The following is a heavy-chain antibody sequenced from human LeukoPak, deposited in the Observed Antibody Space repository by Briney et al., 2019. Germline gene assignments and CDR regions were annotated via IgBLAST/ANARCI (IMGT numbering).Heavy chain of an antibody. CDR1: GGSISSSSYY. D-gene: IGHD3-22*01. J-gene: IGHJ6*04. CDR3: ARHVRDSSGYYYYGMDV. Sequence: SETLSLTCTVSGGSISSSSYYWGWIRQPPGKGLEWIGSIYYSGSTYYNPSLKSRVTISVDTSKNQFSLKLSSVTAADTAVYYCARHVRDSSGYYYYGMDVWGKGTTVTVSS. V-gene: IGHV4-39*01. CDR2: IYYSGST.